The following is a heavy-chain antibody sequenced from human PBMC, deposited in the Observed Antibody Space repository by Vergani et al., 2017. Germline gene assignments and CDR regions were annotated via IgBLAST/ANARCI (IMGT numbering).Heavy chain of an antibody. CDR3: ARNPYCGGDCYSDAFDI. Sequence: QVQLQESGPGLVKPSETLSLTCTVSGGSISSYYWTWIRQPPGKGLEWIGNIYYTGSTNYNPSLQSRVTMSVDTSNNQFSLKLSSVTAADTAVYYCARNPYCGGDCYSDAFDIWGQGTMVTVSS. D-gene: IGHD2-21*02. CDR1: GGSISSYY. V-gene: IGHV4-59*01. CDR2: IYYTGST. J-gene: IGHJ3*02.